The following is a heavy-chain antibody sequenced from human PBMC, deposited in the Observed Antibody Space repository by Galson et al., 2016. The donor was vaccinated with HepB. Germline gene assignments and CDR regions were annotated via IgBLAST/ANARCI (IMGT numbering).Heavy chain of an antibody. J-gene: IGHJ4*02. Sequence: CAIPGDSVSGNRVSWNWIRQSPSRGLEWLGRTYYRSKWYYDSAVSVKSRIMINPDTSRNLLSLQLNSVTHEDSAVYFCASGGCGAEVADFHYLGQGSLVSVSS. V-gene: IGHV6-1*01. CDR2: TYYRSKWYY. CDR1: GDSVSGNRVS. CDR3: ASGGCGAEVADFHY. D-gene: IGHD6-19*01.